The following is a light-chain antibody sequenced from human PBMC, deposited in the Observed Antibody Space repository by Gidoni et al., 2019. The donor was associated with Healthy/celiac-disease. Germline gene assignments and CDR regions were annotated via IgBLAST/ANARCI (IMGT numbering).Light chain of an antibody. CDR1: QSVLYSSKNKNY. Sequence: IVMNQSPYSLAVSLGERATNNYKSSQSVLYSSKNKNYIAWYQQKPGQPPKLLIYWASTREPGVPDRFSGSGSGTDFTLTSRRLEAEDVAVYYSQEYYSTPITFGQGTRLEIK. J-gene: IGKJ5*01. V-gene: IGKV4-1*01. CDR2: WAS. CDR3: QEYYSTPIT.